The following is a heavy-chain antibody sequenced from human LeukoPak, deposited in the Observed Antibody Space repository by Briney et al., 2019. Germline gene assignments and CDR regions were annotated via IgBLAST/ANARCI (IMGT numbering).Heavy chain of an antibody. Sequence: SETLSLTCSVSGGSISSGGYYWSWVRQHRGKGLEWIGYIYYSGSTYYNPPLNSRVTISVDTSKNQFSLKLSSVTAADTAVYYCARAESLTAMEPPFDPWGQGTLVTVSS. CDR3: ARAESLTAMEPPFDP. J-gene: IGHJ5*02. D-gene: IGHD5-18*01. V-gene: IGHV4-31*03. CDR2: IYYSGST. CDR1: GGSISSGGYY.